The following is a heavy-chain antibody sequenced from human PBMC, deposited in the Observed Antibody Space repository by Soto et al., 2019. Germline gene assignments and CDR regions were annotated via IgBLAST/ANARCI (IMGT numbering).Heavy chain of an antibody. Sequence: GASVKVSCKASGYTFTSYYMHWVRQAPGQGLEWMGIINPSGGSTSYAQKFQGRVTMTRDTSTSTVYMELSGLRSEDTAVYYCARGPPAAYGSGSSWVWFDPWGQGTLVTVSS. CDR3: ARGPPAAYGSGSSWVWFDP. V-gene: IGHV1-46*01. CDR1: GYTFTSYY. D-gene: IGHD3-10*01. J-gene: IGHJ5*02. CDR2: INPSGGST.